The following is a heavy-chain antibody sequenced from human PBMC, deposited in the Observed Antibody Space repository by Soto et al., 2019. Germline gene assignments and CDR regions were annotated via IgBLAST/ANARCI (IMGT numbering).Heavy chain of an antibody. Sequence: ASVKVSCKASGYTFTSYDINWVRQATGQGLEWMGWMNPNSGNTGYAQKFQGRVTMTRNTSISTAYMELSSLRSEDTAVYYCARAFAHYDFWSGYYSINWFDPWGRG. CDR1: GYTFTSYD. CDR2: MNPNSGNT. J-gene: IGHJ5*02. CDR3: ARAFAHYDFWSGYYSINWFDP. V-gene: IGHV1-8*01. D-gene: IGHD3-3*01.